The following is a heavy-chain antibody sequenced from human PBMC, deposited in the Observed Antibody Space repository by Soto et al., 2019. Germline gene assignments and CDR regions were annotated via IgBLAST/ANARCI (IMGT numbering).Heavy chain of an antibody. J-gene: IGHJ3*02. D-gene: IGHD2-15*01. Sequence: ESVGGVVQPGRSPRLSCAASGFTFSSYGMHWVRQAPGKGLEWVALIWFDGSDKYSADSVKGRFTISRDNSKNTLYLQMNSLRAEDTAVYYCARLYCSASSCYSVGGFDIWGQGTMVTVSS. CDR2: IWFDGSDK. CDR1: GFTFSSYG. V-gene: IGHV3-33*03. CDR3: ARLYCSASSCYSVGGFDI.